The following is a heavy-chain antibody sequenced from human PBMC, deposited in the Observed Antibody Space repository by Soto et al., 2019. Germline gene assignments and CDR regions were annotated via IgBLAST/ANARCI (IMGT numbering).Heavy chain of an antibody. Sequence: LSLTCPVSGASISGFYWSWIRKSAGKGLEWVGRIYATGTTDYNPSLKSRVMMSVDTSKKQFSLKLRSVTAADTAVYYCVRDGTKTLRDWFDPWGQGISVTVSS. CDR3: VRDGTKTLRDWFDP. J-gene: IGHJ5*02. D-gene: IGHD1-1*01. V-gene: IGHV4-4*07. CDR2: IYATGTT. CDR1: GASISGFY.